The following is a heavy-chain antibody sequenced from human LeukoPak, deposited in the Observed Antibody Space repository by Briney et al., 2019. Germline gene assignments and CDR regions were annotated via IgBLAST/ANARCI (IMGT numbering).Heavy chain of an antibody. CDR3: ARGNSGSNFDS. J-gene: IGHJ4*02. CDR2: ISSSSSHI. Sequence: GGSLRLSCAASGFSFSSYSMKWVRQAPGKGLEWVSSISSSSSHIYYADSVKGRFTTSRDSAKNSLYLQMNSLRAEDTAVYYCARGNSGSNFDSWGQGSLVTVSS. D-gene: IGHD6-19*01. CDR1: GFSFSSYS. V-gene: IGHV3-21*01.